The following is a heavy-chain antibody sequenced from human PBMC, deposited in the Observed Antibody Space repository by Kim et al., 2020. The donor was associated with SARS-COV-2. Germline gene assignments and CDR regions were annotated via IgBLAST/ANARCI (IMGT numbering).Heavy chain of an antibody. CDR1: GFTFSSYA. D-gene: IGHD2-2*01. Sequence: GGSLRLSCAASGFTFSSYAMSWVRQAPGKGLEWVSAISESGNSIYYADSVKGRLTISRDNSKNTLHLQMNSLRAEDTALYFCAKVPRYCSSTSCYGGYFELWGRGTLVTVSS. CDR2: ISESGNSI. CDR3: AKVPRYCSSTSCYGGYFEL. J-gene: IGHJ2*01. V-gene: IGHV3-23*01.